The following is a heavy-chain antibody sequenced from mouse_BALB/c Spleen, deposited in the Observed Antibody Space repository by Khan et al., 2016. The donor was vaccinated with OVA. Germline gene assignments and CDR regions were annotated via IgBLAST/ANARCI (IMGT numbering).Heavy chain of an antibody. CDR1: GYTFTTYT. CDR2: IIPSNDYT. Sequence: QVQLKQSGAELARPGASVKMSCKASGYTFTTYTIHWVKQRPGQGLEWIGYIIPSNDYTNYNQTFKDRATLTADKSSSTAYMQLSSLTSEDSAVYYCGREGAYYRSDGWFAYWGQGTLVTVSA. CDR3: GREGAYYRSDGWFAY. V-gene: IGHV1-4*01. D-gene: IGHD2-14*01. J-gene: IGHJ3*01.